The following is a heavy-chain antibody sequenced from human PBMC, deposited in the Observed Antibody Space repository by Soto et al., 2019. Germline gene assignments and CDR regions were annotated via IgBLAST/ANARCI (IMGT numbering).Heavy chain of an antibody. CDR2: ISSNDGTT. D-gene: IGHD1-7*01. CDR1: GFTFDNYY. CDR3: AREINYSRYPRVIDF. V-gene: IGHV3-11*01. Sequence: QVQLAESGGGLVKPGGSLRLSCAASGFTFDNYYMSWIRQAPGKGLEWISYISSNDGTTYYAASLKGRFTISRDNAKNSLYLQMNSLRAEDTAVYYCAREINYSRYPRVIDFWGQGTLVTVSS. J-gene: IGHJ4*02.